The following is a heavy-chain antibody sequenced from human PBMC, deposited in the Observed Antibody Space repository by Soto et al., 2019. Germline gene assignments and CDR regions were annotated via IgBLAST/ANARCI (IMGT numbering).Heavy chain of an antibody. V-gene: IGHV3-30*14. J-gene: IGHJ4*02. CDR2: VSHDGKSG. CDR3: ARLDKFNGGWS. Sequence: QVQLVESGGGVVQPGRSLRLSCAASGFTFSSYAMHWVRRAPGKGLEWVAAVSHDGKSGFYADSVSGRFTVSRDNSNNLVYLQMDRLRPENTALFCWARLDKFNGGWSWGQGTAVTVSS. CDR1: GFTFSSYA. D-gene: IGHD6-19*01.